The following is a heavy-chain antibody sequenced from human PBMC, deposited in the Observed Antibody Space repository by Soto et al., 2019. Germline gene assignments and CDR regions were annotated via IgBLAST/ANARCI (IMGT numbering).Heavy chain of an antibody. CDR3: SRQARDYDILTGDYYYYMDV. V-gene: IGHV4-59*08. CDR2: IYYSGST. J-gene: IGHJ6*03. CDR1: GGSISSYY. Sequence: SETLSLTCTVSGGSISSYYWSWIRQPPGKGLEWIGYIYYSGSTNYNPSHKSRVTISVDTSKNQYTLKLSSVTAADTAVYYCSRQARDYDILTGDYYYYMDVWGKGTTVTVSS. D-gene: IGHD3-9*01.